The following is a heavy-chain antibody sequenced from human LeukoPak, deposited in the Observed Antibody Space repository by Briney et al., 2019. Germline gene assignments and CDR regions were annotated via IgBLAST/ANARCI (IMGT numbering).Heavy chain of an antibody. Sequence: SETLSLTCTVSGGSISGYYWGWIRQPPGKGLEWIGNIYYSGSTYYNPSLTSRVTISVDTSKNQFSLKLSSVTAADTAVYYCARDGYLAVDYWGQGTLVTVSS. D-gene: IGHD2-2*03. CDR3: ARDGYLAVDY. CDR2: IYYSGST. CDR1: GGSISGYY. V-gene: IGHV4-59*12. J-gene: IGHJ4*02.